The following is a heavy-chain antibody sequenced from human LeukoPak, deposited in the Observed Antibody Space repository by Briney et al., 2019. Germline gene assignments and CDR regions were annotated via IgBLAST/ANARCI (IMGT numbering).Heavy chain of an antibody. V-gene: IGHV1-69*05. CDR3: ATNEGYSYDNWFDP. CDR1: GGTFSSYA. J-gene: IGHJ5*02. CDR2: IIPIFGTA. D-gene: IGHD5-18*01. Sequence: ASVKVSCKASGGTFSSYAISWVRQAPGQGLEWMGGIIPIFGTANYAQKLQGRVTMTTDTSTSTAYTELRSLRSDDTAVYYCATNEGYSYDNWFDPWGQGTLVTVSS.